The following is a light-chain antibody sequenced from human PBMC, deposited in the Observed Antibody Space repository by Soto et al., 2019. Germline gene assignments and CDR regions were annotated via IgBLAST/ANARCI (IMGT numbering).Light chain of an antibody. CDR1: QGISNE. CDR3: LQDYTYPWT. J-gene: IGKJ1*01. Sequence: IQMTQSPSSLSASVGDRVTITCRASQGISNELGWYQQRPGKAPKVLIYGASNLQSGVPSRFSGSASGTDFTLTISSLQPEDFANYYCLQDYTYPWTFGQGTKVEMK. V-gene: IGKV1-6*01. CDR2: GAS.